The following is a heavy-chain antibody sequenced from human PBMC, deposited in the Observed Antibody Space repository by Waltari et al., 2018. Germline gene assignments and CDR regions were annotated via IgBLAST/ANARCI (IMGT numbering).Heavy chain of an antibody. CDR3: ASASGSYYEGSAADC. J-gene: IGHJ4*02. CDR1: GFTVSSNY. V-gene: IGHV3-53*02. Sequence: EVQLVETGGGLIQPGGSLRLSCAASGFTVSSNYMSWVRQAPGKGLEWVSVIYSGGSTYYADSVKGRFTISRDNSKNTLYLQMNSLRAEDTAVYYCASASGSYYEGSAADCWGQGTLVTVSS. CDR2: IYSGGST. D-gene: IGHD1-26*01.